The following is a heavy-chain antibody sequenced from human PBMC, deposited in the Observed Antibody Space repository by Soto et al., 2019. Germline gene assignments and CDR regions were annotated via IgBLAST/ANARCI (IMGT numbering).Heavy chain of an antibody. V-gene: IGHV1-69*13. D-gene: IGHD5-12*01. CDR3: ARPVEMATISRSYLFY. J-gene: IGHJ4*02. Sequence: SVKVSCKASGGTFNNYAINWVLQAPGQGLEWMGGIIPLFGTANYAQKFQGRVTITADESTSTAYLDLSSLRSEDTAVYYCARPVEMATISRSYLFYWGQGTLVTVSS. CDR1: GGTFNNYA. CDR2: IIPLFGTA.